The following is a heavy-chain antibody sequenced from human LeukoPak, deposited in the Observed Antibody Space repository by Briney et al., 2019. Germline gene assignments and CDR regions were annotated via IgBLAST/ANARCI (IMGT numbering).Heavy chain of an antibody. J-gene: IGHJ4*02. CDR2: INSDGSNT. Sequence: GGSLRLSCAASGFSVSTNWMHWVRQAPGKGLVWVSRINSDGSNTNYADSVRGRFTISRDNAKNTVYLQMNSLRAEDTAVYYCAGSLGPLTEYWGQGTLVTVSS. CDR3: AGSLGPLTEY. CDR1: GFSVSTNW. D-gene: IGHD7-27*01. V-gene: IGHV3-74*01.